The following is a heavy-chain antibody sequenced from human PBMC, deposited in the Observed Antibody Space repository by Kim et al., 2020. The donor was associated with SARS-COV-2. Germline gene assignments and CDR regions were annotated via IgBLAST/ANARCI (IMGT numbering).Heavy chain of an antibody. D-gene: IGHD1-1*01. CDR3: ARGLLEPHLDY. Sequence: NYNPSLKSRVTISVDTSKNQFSLKLSSVTAADTAVYYCARGLLEPHLDYWGQGTLVTVSS. J-gene: IGHJ4*02. V-gene: IGHV4-34*01.